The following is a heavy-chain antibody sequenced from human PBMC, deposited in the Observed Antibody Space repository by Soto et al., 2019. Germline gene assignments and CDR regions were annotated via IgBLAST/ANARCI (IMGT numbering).Heavy chain of an antibody. J-gene: IGHJ3*02. CDR2: IWYDGSNK. V-gene: IGHV3-33*01. Sequence: QVQLVESGGGVVQPGRSLRLSCAASGFTFSSYGMHWVRQAPGKGLEWVAVIWYDGSNKYYADSVKGRFTISRDNSKNTLYLQMNSLRAEDTAVYYCARDAFRGYYYDSSNDAFHIWGQGTMVTVSS. D-gene: IGHD3-22*01. CDR3: ARDAFRGYYYDSSNDAFHI. CDR1: GFTFSSYG.